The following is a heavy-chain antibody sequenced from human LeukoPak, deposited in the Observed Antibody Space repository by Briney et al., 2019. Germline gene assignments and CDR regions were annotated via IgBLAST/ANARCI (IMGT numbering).Heavy chain of an antibody. D-gene: IGHD3-10*01. CDR3: ARTYGSGSHDYYYGMDV. J-gene: IGHJ6*02. CDR2: IYPGDSDT. V-gene: IGHV5-51*01. Sequence: GESLKISCKGSGYSFTSYWIGWVRQMPGKGLEWMGIIYPGDSDTRYSPSFQGQVTISADKSISTAYLQWSSLKASDTAMYYCARTYGSGSHDYYYGMDVWGQGTTVTVSS. CDR1: GYSFTSYW.